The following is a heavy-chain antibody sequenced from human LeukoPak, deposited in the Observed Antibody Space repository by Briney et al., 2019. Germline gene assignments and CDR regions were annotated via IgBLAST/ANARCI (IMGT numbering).Heavy chain of an antibody. CDR2: IRSDGTNK. V-gene: IGHV3-30*02. CDR3: AKDLRYDFWSGYLDY. Sequence: GGSLRLSCAASGFTFSSYGMHWVRQAPGKGLEWVAFIRSDGTNKYYADSVKGRFTISRDNSKNTLYLQMNSLRAEDTAVYYCAKDLRYDFWSGYLDYWGQGTLVTVSS. CDR1: GFTFSSYG. D-gene: IGHD3-3*01. J-gene: IGHJ4*02.